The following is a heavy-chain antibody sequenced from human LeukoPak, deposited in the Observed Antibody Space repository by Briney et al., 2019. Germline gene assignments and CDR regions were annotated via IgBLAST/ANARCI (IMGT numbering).Heavy chain of an antibody. J-gene: IGHJ5*02. V-gene: IGHV4-39*01. CDR2: IYYSGNT. CDR1: GVSISSSNSY. Sequence: SETLSLTCTVSGVSISSSNSYWGWIRQPPGKGLEWIGSIYYSGNTYYNASLKSQVSISIDTSKNQFSLRLTSVTAADTAVYYCARLDSSGYSNWFDPWGQGTLVTVSS. D-gene: IGHD3-22*01. CDR3: ARLDSSGYSNWFDP.